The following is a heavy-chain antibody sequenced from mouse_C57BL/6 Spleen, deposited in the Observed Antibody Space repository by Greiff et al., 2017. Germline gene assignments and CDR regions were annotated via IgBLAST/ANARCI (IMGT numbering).Heavy chain of an antibody. CDR2: ISDGGSYT. Sequence: EVQLMESGGGLVKPGGSLKLSCAASGFTFSSYAMSWVRQTPEKRLEWVATISDGGSYTYYPDNVKGRFTISRDNAKNNLYLQMSHLKSEDTAMYYCARVQGYYGSWDYWGQGTTLTVSS. V-gene: IGHV5-4*01. D-gene: IGHD1-1*01. J-gene: IGHJ2*01. CDR3: ARVQGYYGSWDY. CDR1: GFTFSSYA.